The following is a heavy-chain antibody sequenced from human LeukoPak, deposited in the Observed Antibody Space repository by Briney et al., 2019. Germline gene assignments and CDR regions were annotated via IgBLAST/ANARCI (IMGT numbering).Heavy chain of an antibody. CDR2: IRYDGSNK. CDR1: GFTFSSYG. CDR3: AREKMGTPPWPSTKPYWYFDL. Sequence: GGSLRLSCAASGFTFSSYGMHWVRQAPGKGLEWVAFIRYDGSNKYYADSVKGRFTISRDNAKNSLYLQMNSLRGEDTAVYYCAREKMGTPPWPSTKPYWYFDLWGRGTLVTVSS. D-gene: IGHD7-27*01. J-gene: IGHJ2*01. V-gene: IGHV3-30*02.